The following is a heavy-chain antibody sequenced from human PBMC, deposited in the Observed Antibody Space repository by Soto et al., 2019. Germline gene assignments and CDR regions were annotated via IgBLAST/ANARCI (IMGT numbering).Heavy chain of an antibody. J-gene: IGHJ3*02. CDR1: GFTFSSYS. V-gene: IGHV3-21*01. Sequence: KPGGSLRLSCAASGFTFSSYSMNWVRQAPGKGLEWVSSISSSSSYIYYADSVKGRFTISRDNAKNSLYLQMNSLRAEDTAVYYCARPNIQAHDAFDIWGQGTMVTVSS. CDR3: ARPNIQAHDAFDI. CDR2: ISSSSSYI.